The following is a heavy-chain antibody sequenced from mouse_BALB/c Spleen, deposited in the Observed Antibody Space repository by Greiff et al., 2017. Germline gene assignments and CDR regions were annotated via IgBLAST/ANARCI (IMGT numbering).Heavy chain of an antibody. J-gene: IGHJ2*01. V-gene: IGHV1-5*01. CDR3: TRSPSYYGSSYGY. D-gene: IGHD1-1*01. CDR2: IYPGNSDT. Sequence: EVKLQESGTVLARPGASVKMSCKASGYTFTSYWMHWVKQRPGQGLEWIGAIYPGNSDTSYNQKFKGKAKLTAVTSTSTAYMELSSLTNEDSAVYDGTRSPSYYGSSYGYWGQGTTLTVSS. CDR1: GYTFTSYW.